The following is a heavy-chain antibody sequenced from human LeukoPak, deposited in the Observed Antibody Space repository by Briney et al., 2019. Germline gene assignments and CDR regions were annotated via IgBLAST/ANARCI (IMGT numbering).Heavy chain of an antibody. CDR1: GFTFSSYA. CDR3: AKDFPTMIVVVTYYYYYGMDV. CDR2: ISGSGGST. Sequence: GGSLRLSCAASGFTFSSYAVSWVRQAPGKGLEWVSAISGSGGSTYYADSVKGRFTISRDNSKNTLYLQMNSLRAEDTAVYYCAKDFPTMIVVVTYYYYYGMDVWGQGTTVTVSS. J-gene: IGHJ6*02. D-gene: IGHD3-22*01. V-gene: IGHV3-23*01.